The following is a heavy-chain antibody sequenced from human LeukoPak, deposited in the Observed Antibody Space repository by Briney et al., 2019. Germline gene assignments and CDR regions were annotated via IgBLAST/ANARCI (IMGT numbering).Heavy chain of an antibody. J-gene: IGHJ5*02. CDR1: GYTFTSYD. CDR3: ARGVGVVVAATHFDP. D-gene: IGHD2-15*01. V-gene: IGHV1-8*01. CDR2: MNPNSGNT. Sequence: ASVKVSCKASGYTFTSYDINWVRQATGQGLEWMGWMNPNSGNTGYAQKFQGRVTMTRNTSISTAYMELSSLRSDDTAVYYCARGVGVVVAATHFDPWGQGTLVTVSS.